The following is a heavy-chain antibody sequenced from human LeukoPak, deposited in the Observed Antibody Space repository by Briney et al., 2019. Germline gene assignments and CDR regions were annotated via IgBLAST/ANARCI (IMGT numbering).Heavy chain of an antibody. V-gene: IGHV5-51*01. CDR1: GXSFTSNC. CDR2: IYPGDSDT. D-gene: IGHD3-22*01. J-gene: IGHJ4*02. Sequence: GESLKISFKGSGXSFTSNCIGWVRQMPGKGLEWMGFIYPGDSDTRYSPSFQGQVTISADKSISTAYLQWSSLKASDTAMYYCARPPGVEYDTSGSSVPDYWGQGTLVTVSP. CDR3: ARPPGVEYDTSGSSVPDY.